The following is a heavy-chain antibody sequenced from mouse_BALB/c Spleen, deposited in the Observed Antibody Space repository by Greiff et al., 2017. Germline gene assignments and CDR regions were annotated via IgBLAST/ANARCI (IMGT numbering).Heavy chain of an antibody. D-gene: IGHD1-1*01. CDR3: TRDYYGSSYSDY. CDR2: ISSGGSYT. Sequence: EVKLVESGGGLVKPGGSLKLSCAASGFTFSSYTMSWVRQTPEKRLEWVATISSGGSYTYYPDSVKGRFTISRDNAKNTLYLQMSSLKSEDTAMYYCTRDYYGSSYSDYWGQGTTLTVSS. J-gene: IGHJ2*01. CDR1: GFTFSSYT. V-gene: IGHV5-6-4*01.